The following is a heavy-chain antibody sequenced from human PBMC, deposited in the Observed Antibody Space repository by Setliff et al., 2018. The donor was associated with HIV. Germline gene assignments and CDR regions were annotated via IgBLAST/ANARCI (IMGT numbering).Heavy chain of an antibody. CDR2: IYSSGST. Sequence: SETLSLTCTVSGGSTRTSGYYWGWIRQPPGKGREWIGSIYSSGSTYYNPSLKSRVSISVDTSKNQLSLRLRSVTAADTAVYYCARRIPLRQWMVPGDSFDVWGRGTKVTVSS. J-gene: IGHJ3*01. CDR3: ARRIPLRQWMVPGDSFDV. V-gene: IGHV4-39*01. D-gene: IGHD3-10*01. CDR1: GGSTRTSGYY.